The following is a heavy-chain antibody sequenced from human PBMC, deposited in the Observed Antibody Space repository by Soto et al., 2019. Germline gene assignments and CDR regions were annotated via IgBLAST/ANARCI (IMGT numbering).Heavy chain of an antibody. J-gene: IGHJ4*02. CDR2: ISAYNGIT. V-gene: IGHV1-18*01. CDR1: GYTFASYG. D-gene: IGHD1-26*01. CDR3: ARPGVWEPRDY. Sequence: GASVKVSCKASGYTFASYGTSWVRQAPGQGLEWMGWISAYNGITSYAQKLQGRVTMTTDTSTSTAYMELRSLRSDDTAVYYCARPGVWEPRDYWGQGTLVTVSS.